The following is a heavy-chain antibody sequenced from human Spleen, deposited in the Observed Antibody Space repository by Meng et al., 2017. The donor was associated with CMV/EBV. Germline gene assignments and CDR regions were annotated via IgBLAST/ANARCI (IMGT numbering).Heavy chain of an antibody. J-gene: IGHJ4*02. D-gene: IGHD3-22*01. CDR2: ISANNGNT. V-gene: IGHV1-18*01. Sequence: ASVKVSCKASGYTFTSYGISWVRQAPGQGLEWMGWISANNGNTYYAQNLQGRVTMTTDTSTSTAYMELSSLRSEDTAVYYCARESLGPGDYDSSGNVDYWGQGTLVTVSS. CDR3: ARESLGPGDYDSSGNVDY. CDR1: GYTFTSYG.